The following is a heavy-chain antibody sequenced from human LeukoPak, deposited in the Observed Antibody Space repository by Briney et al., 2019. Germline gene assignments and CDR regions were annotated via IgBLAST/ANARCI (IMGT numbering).Heavy chain of an antibody. V-gene: IGHV3-23*01. D-gene: IGHD3-10*01. J-gene: IGHJ3*02. CDR3: AKGPSLAFGGWSDAFDI. Sequence: GGSLRLSCAASGFIFSSYAMNWVRQAPGKGLEWVSAISGSGDITYYADSVKGRFTISRDNSKNTLYLQMNSLRAEDTAVYYRAKGPSLAFGGWSDAFDIWGQGTMVTVSS. CDR1: GFIFSSYA. CDR2: ISGSGDIT.